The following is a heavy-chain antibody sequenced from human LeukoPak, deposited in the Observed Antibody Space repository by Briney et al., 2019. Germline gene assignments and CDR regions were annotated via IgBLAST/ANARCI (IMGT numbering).Heavy chain of an antibody. CDR3: ARRGSLATLPD. CDR1: GYRFTSYW. J-gene: IGHJ4*02. V-gene: IGHV5-51*01. D-gene: IGHD3-16*01. CDR2: IYPGDSDT. Sequence: GESLKISCKGSGYRFTSYWIGWVRQTPEKGLEWMGIIYPGDSDTRYSPSFQGQVTISADKSISTAHLQWSSLKASDTAMYYCARRGSLATLPDWGQGTLVTVSS.